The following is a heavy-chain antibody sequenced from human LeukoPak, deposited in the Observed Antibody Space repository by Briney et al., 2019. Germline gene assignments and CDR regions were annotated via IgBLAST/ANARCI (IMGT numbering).Heavy chain of an antibody. CDR2: TSTDGSTT. D-gene: IGHD2-15*01. J-gene: IGHJ1*01. CDR3: YGATAQH. Sequence: PGGSLRLSCSASGFTFSSYWMHWVRQAPGKGLVWVSGTSTDGSTTTYADSVKGRFTIARDNAKNTLYLQMNSLRAEDTAVYYCYGATAQHWGQGTLVTVSS. CDR1: GFTFSSYW. V-gene: IGHV3-74*01.